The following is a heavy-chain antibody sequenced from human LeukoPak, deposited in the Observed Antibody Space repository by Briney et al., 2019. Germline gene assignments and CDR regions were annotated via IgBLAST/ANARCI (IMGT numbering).Heavy chain of an antibody. CDR2: IYYSGIT. J-gene: IGHJ6*03. V-gene: IGHV4-59*12. CDR3: ARGYYDFWSGSYYYYMDV. Sequence: SETLSLTCTVSGGSMSSYYWIWIRQPPGKGLEWIGYIYYSGITNYNPSVKSRVTISVDKSKNQFSLKLSSVTAADTAVYYCARGYYDFWSGSYYYYMDVWGKGTTVTVSS. CDR1: GGSMSSYY. D-gene: IGHD3-3*01.